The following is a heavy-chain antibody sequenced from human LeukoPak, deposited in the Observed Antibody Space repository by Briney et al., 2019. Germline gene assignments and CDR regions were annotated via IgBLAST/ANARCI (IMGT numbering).Heavy chain of an antibody. CDR3: ARESGNLIDY. J-gene: IGHJ4*02. D-gene: IGHD6-25*01. Sequence: GGSLRLSCAASGYTFSSYSMNWVRQAPGKGLEWVSSISSSSSYIYYADSVKGRFTISRDNAKNSLYLQMNSLRAEDTAVYYCARESGNLIDYWGQGTLVTVSS. CDR1: GYTFSSYS. V-gene: IGHV3-21*01. CDR2: ISSSSSYI.